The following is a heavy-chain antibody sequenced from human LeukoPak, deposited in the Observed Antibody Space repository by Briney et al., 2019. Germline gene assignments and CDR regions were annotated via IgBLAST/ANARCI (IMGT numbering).Heavy chain of an antibody. CDR2: IYYTGGT. Sequence: PSETLSLTCTASGGSISSPGYYCTWVRQFPGKGLEWIGNIYYTGGTHYNPSLKSRVTISIDTSKNQISLNLSSVTDADTAIYYCAREVVLTGTFAFDIWGQGTKVSVSP. CDR1: GGSISSPGYY. V-gene: IGHV4-31*03. CDR3: AREVVLTGTFAFDI. J-gene: IGHJ3*02. D-gene: IGHD2-21*02.